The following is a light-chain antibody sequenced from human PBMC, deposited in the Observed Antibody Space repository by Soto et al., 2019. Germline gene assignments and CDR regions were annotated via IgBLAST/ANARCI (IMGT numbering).Light chain of an antibody. CDR2: GVS. V-gene: IGLV2-11*01. J-gene: IGLJ1*01. CDR1: SSDVGGYKY. Sequence: QSALTQPRSVSGSPGQSVTISCTGTSSDVGGYKYVSWYQQKSGKAPKLIIYGVSRWPSGVPNRFSGSKSGNRASLTISGLQAEDEGDYYCCSYAGGPEVFGTGTKSPS. CDR3: CSYAGGPEV.